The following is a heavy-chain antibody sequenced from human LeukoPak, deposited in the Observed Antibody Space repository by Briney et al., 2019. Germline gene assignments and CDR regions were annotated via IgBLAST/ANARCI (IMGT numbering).Heavy chain of an antibody. CDR2: INWNGGST. CDR1: GFTFDDYG. J-gene: IGHJ6*02. Sequence: GGSLRLSCAASGFTFDDYGMSWVRQAPGKGLEWVSGINWNGGSTGYADSVKGRFTISRDNSKNTLYLQMNSLRAEDTAVYYCAKEGPFGYYDFWSGYYSPRNYYGMDVWGQGTTVTVSS. D-gene: IGHD3-3*01. V-gene: IGHV3-20*04. CDR3: AKEGPFGYYDFWSGYYSPRNYYGMDV.